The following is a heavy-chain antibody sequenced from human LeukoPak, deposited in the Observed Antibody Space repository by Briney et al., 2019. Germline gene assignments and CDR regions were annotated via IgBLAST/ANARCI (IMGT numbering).Heavy chain of an antibody. V-gene: IGHV1-24*01. CDR1: GKALSEIS. D-gene: IGHD6-6*01. Sequence: ASVKVSCKVFGKALSEISIHWVRQAPGKGLEWMGGFVPEDGATIYSQKFQGRVTMTEDTSTDTAYMEVSSLRPDDTAVYYCAADPLVPGYWGQGTLVTVSS. CDR2: FVPEDGAT. J-gene: IGHJ4*02. CDR3: AADPLVPGY.